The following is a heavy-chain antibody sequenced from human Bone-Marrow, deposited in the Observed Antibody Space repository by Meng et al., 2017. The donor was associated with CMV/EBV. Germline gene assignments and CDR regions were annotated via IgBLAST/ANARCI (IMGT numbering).Heavy chain of an antibody. Sequence: GESLKISCAASGFTFDDYGMSWVRQAPGKGLEWVSGINWNGGSTGYADSVKGRFTISRDNSKNTLYLQMNSLRAEDTAVYYCAKFYGSGSYTNYYYYGMDVWAQGTTVTVSS. CDR1: GFTFDDYG. V-gene: IGHV3-20*04. J-gene: IGHJ6*02. CDR3: AKFYGSGSYTNYYYYGMDV. D-gene: IGHD3-10*01. CDR2: INWNGGST.